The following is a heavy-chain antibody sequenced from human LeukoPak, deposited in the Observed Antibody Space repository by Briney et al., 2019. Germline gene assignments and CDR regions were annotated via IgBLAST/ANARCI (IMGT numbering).Heavy chain of an antibody. CDR3: AKDLRGRIELELLSNDY. J-gene: IGHJ4*02. CDR1: GFTFSSYA. CDR2: ISGSGGST. Sequence: GGSLRLSCAASGFTFSSYAMSWVRQAPGEGLEWGSAISGSGGSTYYADSVKGRFTISRDNSKNTLYLQMNSLRAEDTAVYYCAKDLRGRIELELLSNDYWGQGTLVTVSS. D-gene: IGHD1-7*01. V-gene: IGHV3-23*01.